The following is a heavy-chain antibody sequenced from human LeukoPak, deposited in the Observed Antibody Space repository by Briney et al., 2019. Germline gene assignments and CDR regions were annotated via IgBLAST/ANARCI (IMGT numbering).Heavy chain of an antibody. V-gene: IGHV1-18*01. D-gene: IGHD5-12*01. CDR1: GYTFTSYG. CDR3: ARDRRGGYDWSFDY. J-gene: IGHJ4*02. Sequence: ASVKVSCKASGYTFTSYGISWVRQAPGQGLEWMGWISAHNGNRNYAQKLQGRVTMTTDTSTSTAYMELRSLRSDDTAVYYCARDRRGGYDWSFDYWGQGTLVTVSS. CDR2: ISAHNGNR.